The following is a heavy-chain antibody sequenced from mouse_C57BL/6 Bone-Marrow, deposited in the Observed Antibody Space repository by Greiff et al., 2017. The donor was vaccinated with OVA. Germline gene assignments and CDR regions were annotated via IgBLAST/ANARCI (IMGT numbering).Heavy chain of an antibody. CDR1: GYTFTDYE. CDR3: TRRGGTAWFAD. D-gene: IGHD3-3*01. V-gene: IGHV1-15*01. Sequence: QVQLQQSGAELVRPGASVTLSCKASGYTFTDYEMHWVKQTPVHGLEWIGAIDPETGGTAYNQKFKGKAILTADKSSSTAYMELRSLTSEDSAVYYCTRRGGTAWFADWGQGTLVTVSA. CDR2: IDPETGGT. J-gene: IGHJ3*01.